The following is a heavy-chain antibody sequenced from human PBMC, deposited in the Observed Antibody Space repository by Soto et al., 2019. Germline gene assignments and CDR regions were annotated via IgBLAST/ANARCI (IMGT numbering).Heavy chain of an antibody. CDR2: IAPDASQI. D-gene: IGHD2-2*02. J-gene: IGHJ4*02. Sequence: GGSLRLPCTASGFTCSGNSIHWVRQAPGKGLEWVALIAPDASQIYYADSVKGRFTTSRDNSKNTLYLQMNSLRAEDTSLYLCATDIHATWLLNSWGQGTLVTVSS. CDR3: ATDIHATWLLNS. V-gene: IGHV3-30-3*01. CDR1: GFTCSGNS.